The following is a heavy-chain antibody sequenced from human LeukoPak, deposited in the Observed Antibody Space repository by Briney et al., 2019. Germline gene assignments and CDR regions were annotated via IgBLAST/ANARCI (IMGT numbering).Heavy chain of an antibody. V-gene: IGHV4-34*01. CDR3: ARRSWFDP. J-gene: IGHJ5*02. CDR1: GGSFSGYY. CDR2: INHSGST. Sequence: SETPSLTCAVYGGSFSGYYWSWIRQPPGKGLEWIGEINHSGSTNYNPSLKSRVTISVDTSKNQFSLRLSSVTAADTAVYYCARRSWFDPWGQGTLVTVSS.